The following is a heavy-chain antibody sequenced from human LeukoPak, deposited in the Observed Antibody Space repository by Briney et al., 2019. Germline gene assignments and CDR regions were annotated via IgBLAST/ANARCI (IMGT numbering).Heavy chain of an antibody. J-gene: IGHJ4*02. V-gene: IGHV1-69*04. CDR1: GGTFSSYA. CDR3: XRSSSGSYGGYFDY. CDR2: IIPILGIA. Sequence: GASVKVSCKASGGTFSSYAISWVRQAPGRGLEWMGRIIPILGIANYAQKFQGRVTITAGKSTSTAYMELTSLRSEDTAVYYCXRSSSGSYGGYFDYWGQGTLVTVSS. D-gene: IGHD1-26*01.